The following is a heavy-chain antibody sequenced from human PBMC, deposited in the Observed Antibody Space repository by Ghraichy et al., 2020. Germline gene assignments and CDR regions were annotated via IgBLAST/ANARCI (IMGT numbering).Heavy chain of an antibody. CDR2: ITSTSSYI. J-gene: IGHJ3*02. Sequence: LTCAASGFTFSSSTMNWVRQAPGKGLEWVSSITSTSSYIYYADSVQSRFTISRDNAKNSLYLQMNSLRAEDTAVYYCARDPGYCSGGNCYNDAFDIWGQPTMVTDSS. D-gene: IGHD2-15*01. V-gene: IGHV3-21*01. CDR1: GFTFSSST. CDR3: ARDPGYCSGGNCYNDAFDI.